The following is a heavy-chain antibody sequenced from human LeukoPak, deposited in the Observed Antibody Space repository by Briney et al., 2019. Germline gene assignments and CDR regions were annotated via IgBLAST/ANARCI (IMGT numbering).Heavy chain of an antibody. CDR3: VRDFRSADY. CDR2: ICPDGTVT. J-gene: IGHJ4*02. V-gene: IGHV3-74*01. Sequence: GGSLRLSCAASGFTFSTYCMHWVRQAPGKGPMWVSRICPDGTVTNYADSVKARFIISRDNARSTVYLQMNSLRVEDTAVYYCVRDFRSADYWGQGTLVTVSS. CDR1: GFTFSTYC.